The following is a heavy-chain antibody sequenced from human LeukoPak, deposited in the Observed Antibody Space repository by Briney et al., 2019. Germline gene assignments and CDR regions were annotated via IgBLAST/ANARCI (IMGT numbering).Heavy chain of an antibody. V-gene: IGHV4-59*08. D-gene: IGHD3-22*01. CDR3: ARNAPDYYDSSGYALDY. Sequence: CLWIRQPPGKGLEWIGYIYYSGSTNYNPSLKSRVTISVDTSKNQFSLKLSSVTAADTAVYYCARNAPDYYDSSGYALDYWGQGTLVTVSS. CDR2: IYYSGST. J-gene: IGHJ4*02.